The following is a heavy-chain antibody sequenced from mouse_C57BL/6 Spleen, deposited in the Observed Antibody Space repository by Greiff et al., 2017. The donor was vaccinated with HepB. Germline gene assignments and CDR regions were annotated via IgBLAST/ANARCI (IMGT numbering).Heavy chain of an antibody. CDR3: TRSLSGGYYEGYYAMDY. Sequence: VQVVESGAELVRPGASVTLSCKASGYTFTDYEMHWVKQTPVHGLEWIGAIDPETGGTAYNQKFKGKAILTADKSSSTAYMELRSLTSEDSAVYYCTRSLSGGYYEGYYAMDYWGQGTSVTVSS. V-gene: IGHV1-15*01. CDR2: IDPETGGT. D-gene: IGHD2-3*01. J-gene: IGHJ4*01. CDR1: GYTFTDYE.